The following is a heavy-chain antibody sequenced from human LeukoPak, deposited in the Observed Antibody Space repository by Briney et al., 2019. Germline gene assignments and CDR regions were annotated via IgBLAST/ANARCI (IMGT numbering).Heavy chain of an antibody. V-gene: IGHV4-59*08. J-gene: IGHJ3*02. CDR1: GGSISSHY. Sequence: PSETLSLTCTVSGGSISSHYWSWIRQPPGKGLEWIGYIYYSGSTNYNPSLKSRVTISVDTSKNQFSLKLSSVTAADTALYYCARGRYTLYTFDIWGPGTMVTVSS. D-gene: IGHD3-16*02. CDR3: ARGRYTLYTFDI. CDR2: IYYSGST.